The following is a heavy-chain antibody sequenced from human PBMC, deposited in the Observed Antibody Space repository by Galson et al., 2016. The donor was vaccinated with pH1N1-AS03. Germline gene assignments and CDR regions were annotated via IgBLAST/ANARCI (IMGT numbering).Heavy chain of an antibody. V-gene: IGHV3-48*03. J-gene: IGHJ3*01. CDR3: VRTWLTNSFDF. CDR2: VNTRGDTI. CDR1: GFTFRSNG. D-gene: IGHD6-13*01. Sequence: SLRLSCAASGFTFRSNGMSWVRQARGKGLEWVAFVNTRGDTIQYADSLKGRFTISRDNAKNGLYLQMNSLRAEDSGLYYCVRTWLTNSFDFWGQGTLVTVSS.